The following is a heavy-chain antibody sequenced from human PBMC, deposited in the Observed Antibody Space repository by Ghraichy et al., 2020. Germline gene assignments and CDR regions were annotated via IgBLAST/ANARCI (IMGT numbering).Heavy chain of an antibody. V-gene: IGHV3-48*02. CDR1: GFTFSSYS. CDR3: ARMRYYGVFDY. Sequence: GGSLRLSCAASGFTFSSYSMNWVRQAPGKGLEWVSYISSSSSTIYYADSVKGRFTISRDNAKNSLYLQMNSLREEDTAVYYCARMRYYGVFDYWGQGTLVTVSS. D-gene: IGHD1-26*01. J-gene: IGHJ4*02. CDR2: ISSSSSTI.